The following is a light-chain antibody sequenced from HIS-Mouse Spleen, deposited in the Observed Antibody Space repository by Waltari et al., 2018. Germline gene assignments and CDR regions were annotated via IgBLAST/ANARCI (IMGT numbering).Light chain of an antibody. CDR1: SSHVGCYNY. J-gene: IGLJ2*01. V-gene: IGLV2-11*01. Sequence: QSALTQPRSVSGSPGQSVTISCTGTSSHVGCYNYVSWYQQHPGKAPKLMIYDVSKRPSGVPDRFSGSKSGNTASLTISGLQAEDEADYYCCSYAGSYVVFGGGTKLTVL. CDR2: DVS. CDR3: CSYAGSYVV.